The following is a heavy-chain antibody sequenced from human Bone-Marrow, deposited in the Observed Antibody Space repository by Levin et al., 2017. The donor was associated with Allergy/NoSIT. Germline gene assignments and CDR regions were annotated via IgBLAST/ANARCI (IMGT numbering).Heavy chain of an antibody. J-gene: IGHJ4*02. D-gene: IGHD2-21*02. CDR3: ARQEGFCGGDCFFDN. CDR2: IYYSGST. V-gene: IGHV4-39*01. CDR1: GGSIISTSNF. Sequence: MTSETLSLTCSVSGGSIISTSNFWAWIRQPPGKGLEWIGYIYYSGSTEYNPSLKSRVIISVDTSKNQFSLNLTSVTAADTAVYYCARQEGFCGGDCFFDNWGQGTLLTVSS.